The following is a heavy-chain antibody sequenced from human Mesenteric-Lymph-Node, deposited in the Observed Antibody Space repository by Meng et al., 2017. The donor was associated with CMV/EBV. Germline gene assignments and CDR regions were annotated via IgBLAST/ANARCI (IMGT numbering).Heavy chain of an antibody. CDR1: GFSFSYYG. D-gene: IGHD6-13*01. J-gene: IGHJ4*02. Sequence: GGSLRLSCEASGFSFSYYGMNWVRQAPGKGLEWVSSITSSGNYMYYADSVKGRFTISRDSAKDSLYLQMNSLRVEDTAVYYCARDIGSSWYYFDYWGQGTLVTVSS. V-gene: IGHV3-21*01. CDR3: ARDIGSSWYYFDY. CDR2: ITSSGNYM.